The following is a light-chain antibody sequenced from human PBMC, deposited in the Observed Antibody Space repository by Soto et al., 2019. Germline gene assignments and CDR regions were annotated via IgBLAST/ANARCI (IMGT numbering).Light chain of an antibody. CDR1: QNIRSR. CDR3: QRLSHA. J-gene: IGKJ4*01. CDR2: AAS. Sequence: DFQMTQSPSTLSASVGDRVTITCRASQNIRSRLAWFQQKPGKAPKLLIHAASTLQSGVPSRFSGSGSGTDFTLTISSLQPEDFATYYCQRLSHAFGGGTKVDIK. V-gene: IGKV1-5*01.